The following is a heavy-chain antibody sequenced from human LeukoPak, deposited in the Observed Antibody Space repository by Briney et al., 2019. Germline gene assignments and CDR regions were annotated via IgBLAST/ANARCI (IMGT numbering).Heavy chain of an antibody. CDR3: SRDLDCTVATFFDGGDGFDI. CDR1: GFTFNIYS. V-gene: IGHV3-21*01. J-gene: IGHJ3*02. Sequence: GGSLRLSREASGFTFNIYSMNWVRQVPGKGLEWVSSISSQSVYIYYADSVKGRFAISRDNAKKSLYLQMNSLTAEDTAVYFCSRDLDCTVATFFDGGDGFDIWGRGTMVTVSS. CDR2: ISSQSVYI. D-gene: IGHD2-8*02.